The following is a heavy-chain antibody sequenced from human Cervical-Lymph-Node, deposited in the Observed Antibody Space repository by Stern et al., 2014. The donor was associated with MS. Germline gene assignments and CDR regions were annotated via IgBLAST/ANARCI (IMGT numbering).Heavy chain of an antibody. J-gene: IGHJ6*02. CDR2: FIPLFGTT. V-gene: IGHV1-69*01. CDR1: GGIFSNYA. Sequence: VQLVESGAEVKKPGSSVTVSCKASGGIFSNYAISWVRQAPGQGLEWMGAFIPLFGTTFYAQKFQGRVTITADESTSTVYMDLSSLRSEDTAVYYCARDNDDNGMDVWGQRTTITVSS. CDR3: ARDNDDNGMDV. D-gene: IGHD1-1*01.